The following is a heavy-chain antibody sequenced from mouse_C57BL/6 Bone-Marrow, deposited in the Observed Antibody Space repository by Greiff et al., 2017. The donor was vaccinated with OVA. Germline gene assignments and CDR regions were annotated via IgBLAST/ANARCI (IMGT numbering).Heavy chain of an antibody. CDR1: GYTFTSYW. Sequence: QVQLQQPGAELVKPGASVKLSCKASGYTFTSYWMQWVKQRPGQGLEWIGEIDPSDSYTNYNQKFKGKATLTVDTSSSTAYMQLSSLTSEDSAVYYCAREVGDYFDYWCQGTTLTVSS. CDR2: IDPSDSYT. J-gene: IGHJ2*01. V-gene: IGHV1-50*01. CDR3: AREVGDYFDY. D-gene: IGHD1-1*02.